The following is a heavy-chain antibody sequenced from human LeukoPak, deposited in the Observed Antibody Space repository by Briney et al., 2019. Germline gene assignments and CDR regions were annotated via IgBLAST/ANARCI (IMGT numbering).Heavy chain of an antibody. D-gene: IGHD1-26*01. V-gene: IGHV1-8*01. CDR1: GYTFINYD. J-gene: IGHJ4*02. CDR3: ARVWGAIDY. Sequence: ASVKVSCKTSGYTFINYDINWVRQATGQGLEWIGWMNPKSGNTGSAQRFQGRVTMTRDTSISTAYMELSSLASEDTAVYYCARVWGAIDYWGQGTLVTVSS. CDR2: MNPKSGNT.